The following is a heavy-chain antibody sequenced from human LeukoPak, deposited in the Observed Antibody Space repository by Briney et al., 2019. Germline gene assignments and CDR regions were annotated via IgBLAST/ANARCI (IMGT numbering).Heavy chain of an antibody. CDR1: GFTFSSYA. D-gene: IGHD3-22*01. CDR3: ARTDSGYYQY. V-gene: IGHV3-30*04. J-gene: IGHJ4*02. CDR2: ISYDGSNK. Sequence: GGSLRLSCAASGFTFSSYAMHWVRQAPGKGLEWVAVISYDGSNKYYADSVKGRFTISRDNSKNTLYLQMNSPRAEDTAVYYCARTDSGYYQYWGQGTLVTVSS.